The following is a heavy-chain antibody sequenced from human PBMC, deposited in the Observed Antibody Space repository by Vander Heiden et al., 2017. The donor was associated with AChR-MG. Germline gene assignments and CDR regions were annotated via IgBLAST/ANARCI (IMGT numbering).Heavy chain of an antibody. CDR3: ARKRAARPFDY. J-gene: IGHJ4*02. D-gene: IGHD6-6*01. V-gene: IGHV4-34*01. CDR2: INHSGST. Sequence: QVQLQQWGAGLLKPSETLSLTCAVYAGSFSGYYWSWIRQPPGKGLEWIGEINHSGSTNYNPSLKSRVTISVDTAKNQFSMNMSSVTAADTAVYYDARKRAARPFDYWGQVTLVTVSS. CDR1: AGSFSGYY.